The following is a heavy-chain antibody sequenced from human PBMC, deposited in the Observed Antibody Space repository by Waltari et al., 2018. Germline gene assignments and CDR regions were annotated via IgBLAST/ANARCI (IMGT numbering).Heavy chain of an antibody. Sequence: QVQLQESGPGLVKPSETLSLTCTVSGDSISGYYWSWIRQSPGKGLEWIGRIYTSGSTNYNPSLKSRVTMSVDTSKNQFSLKLSSVTAADTAVYYCARDPGVQHSSSWYGWFDPWGQGTLVTVSS. CDR3: ARDPGVQHSSSWYGWFDP. CDR2: IYTSGST. D-gene: IGHD6-13*01. V-gene: IGHV4-4*07. CDR1: GDSISGYY. J-gene: IGHJ5*02.